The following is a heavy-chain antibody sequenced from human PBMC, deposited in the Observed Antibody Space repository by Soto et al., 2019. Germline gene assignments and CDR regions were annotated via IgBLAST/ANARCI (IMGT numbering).Heavy chain of an antibody. CDR2: IYYSGST. CDR1: GGSISNYY. J-gene: IGHJ4*02. Sequence: QVQLQESGPGLVKPSETLSLTCTVSGGSISNYYWSWIRQPPGKGLEWIGYIYYSGSTNYNPSLKSRVTISVDTSKNQFSLKLSSVTAADTAVYYCARAARWLQLGFDYWGQGTLVTVSS. CDR3: ARAARWLQLGFDY. D-gene: IGHD5-12*01. V-gene: IGHV4-59*01.